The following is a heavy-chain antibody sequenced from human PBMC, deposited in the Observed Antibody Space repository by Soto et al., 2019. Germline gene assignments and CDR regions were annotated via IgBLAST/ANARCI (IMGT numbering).Heavy chain of an antibody. J-gene: IGHJ5*02. Sequence: QVQLQESGPGLVKPSGTLSLTCAVSGGSISSSNWWSWVRQPPGKGLEWIGEIYHSGSTNYNPSLKTRVTISVDKSKNQCSLKLSSVTAADTAVYYCARDYMVRGVMRWFDPWGQGTLVTVSS. D-gene: IGHD3-10*01. V-gene: IGHV4-4*02. CDR3: ARDYMVRGVMRWFDP. CDR2: IYHSGST. CDR1: GGSISSSNW.